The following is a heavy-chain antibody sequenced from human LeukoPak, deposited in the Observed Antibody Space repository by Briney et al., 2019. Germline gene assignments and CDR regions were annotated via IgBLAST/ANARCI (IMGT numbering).Heavy chain of an antibody. D-gene: IGHD6-19*01. CDR1: GGSISSYY. CDR3: ASIGYSSGWSDY. Sequence: SETLSLTCTVSGGSISSYYWSWIWQPPGKGLEWIGYIYYSGSTNYNPSLKSRVTISVDTSKNQFSLKLSSVTAADTAVYYCASIGYSSGWSDYWGQGTLVTVSS. CDR2: IYYSGST. J-gene: IGHJ4*02. V-gene: IGHV4-59*01.